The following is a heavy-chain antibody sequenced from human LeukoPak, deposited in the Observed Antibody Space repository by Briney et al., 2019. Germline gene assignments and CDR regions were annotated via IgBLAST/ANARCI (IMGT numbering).Heavy chain of an antibody. CDR1: GFTFSSYA. V-gene: IGHV3-23*01. CDR3: ARDPGYRDFDY. CDR2: ISFSGGST. D-gene: IGHD3-9*01. Sequence: GGSLRLSCVASGFTFSSYAMSWVRQAPGKGLEWVSAISFSGGSTYYADFLKGRSTISRDNAKNSLYLQMNSLRAEDTAVYYCARDPGYRDFDYWGQGTLVTVSS. J-gene: IGHJ4*02.